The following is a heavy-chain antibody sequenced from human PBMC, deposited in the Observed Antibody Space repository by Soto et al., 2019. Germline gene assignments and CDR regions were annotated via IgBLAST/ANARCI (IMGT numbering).Heavy chain of an antibody. Sequence: QVQLQQWGAGLLKPSETLSLTCAVYGGSFSGYYWSWIRQPPGKGLEWIGEINHSGSTNYNPSLIGRVTRSVDPSKNQFSLKLRSVTAADTAVYYWAREGVRGTTGTRGWFAPWGQGALVTVSS. CDR3: AREGVRGTTGTRGWFAP. J-gene: IGHJ5*02. CDR1: GGSFSGYY. CDR2: INHSGST. V-gene: IGHV4-34*01. D-gene: IGHD4-17*01.